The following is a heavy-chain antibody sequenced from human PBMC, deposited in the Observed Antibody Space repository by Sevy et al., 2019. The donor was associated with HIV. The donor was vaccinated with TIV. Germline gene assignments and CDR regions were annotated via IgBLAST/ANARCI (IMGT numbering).Heavy chain of an antibody. CDR2: ISSSGSTI. D-gene: IGHD5-18*01. J-gene: IGHJ6*02. Sequence: GGSLRLSCAASGFTFSDYYMSWIRQAPGKGLEWVSYISSSGSTIYYADSVKGRFTISRDNAKNSLYLQMNSLRAEDTAVYYCAAQWDTAMVYYYYYGMDVWGQGTTVTVS. CDR1: GFTFSDYY. CDR3: AAQWDTAMVYYYYYGMDV. V-gene: IGHV3-11*01.